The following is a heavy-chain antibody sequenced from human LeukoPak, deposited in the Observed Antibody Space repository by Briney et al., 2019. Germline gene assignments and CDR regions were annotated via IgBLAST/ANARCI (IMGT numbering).Heavy chain of an antibody. CDR1: GFTFSSYW. CDR2: IKQDGSEK. V-gene: IGHV3-7*03. Sequence: PVGSLRLSCAASGFTFSSYWMSWVRQAPGKGLEWVANIKQDGSEKYYVDSVKGRFTISRDNAKNSLYLQMNSLRAEDTAVYYCARDLIAVAGTPYFDYWGQGTLVTVSS. CDR3: ARDLIAVAGTPYFDY. J-gene: IGHJ4*02. D-gene: IGHD6-19*01.